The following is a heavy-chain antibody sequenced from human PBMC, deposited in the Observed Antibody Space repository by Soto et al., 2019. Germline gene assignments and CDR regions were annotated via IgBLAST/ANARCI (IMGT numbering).Heavy chain of an antibody. CDR3: ARDRMDVVVVPAARYYYYGMDV. Sequence: ASVKVSCKASGYTFTGYYMHWVRQAPGQGLEWMGWINPNSGGTNYAQKFQGWVTMTTDTSISTAYMELSRLRSEDTAVYYCARDRMDVVVVPAARYYYYGMDVWGQGTTVTVSS. J-gene: IGHJ6*02. CDR2: INPNSGGT. D-gene: IGHD2-2*01. CDR1: GYTFTGYY. V-gene: IGHV1-2*04.